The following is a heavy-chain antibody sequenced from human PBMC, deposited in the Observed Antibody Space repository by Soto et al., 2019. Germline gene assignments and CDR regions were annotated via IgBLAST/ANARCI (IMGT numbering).Heavy chain of an antibody. Sequence: GASVKVSCKASGYTFTSYGISWVRQAPGQGLEWMGWISAYNGNTNYAQKLQGRVTMTTDTSTSTAYMGLRSLRSDDTAVYYCARDNRYCSGGSCYLNWYDPWGQGTLVTVSS. J-gene: IGHJ5*02. CDR3: ARDNRYCSGGSCYLNWYDP. CDR2: ISAYNGNT. V-gene: IGHV1-18*01. D-gene: IGHD2-15*01. CDR1: GYTFTSYG.